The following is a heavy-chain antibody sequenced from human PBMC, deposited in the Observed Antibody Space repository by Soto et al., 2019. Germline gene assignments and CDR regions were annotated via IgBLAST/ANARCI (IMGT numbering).Heavy chain of an antibody. D-gene: IGHD3-10*01. Sequence: SETLSLTCAVSGYSISSGYYWGWIRQPPGKGLEWIGSIYHSGSTYYNPSLKSRVTISVDTSKNQFSLKLSFVTAADTAVYYCARDADQTYYYGSEPLDPWGQGTLVTVSS. CDR2: IYHSGST. J-gene: IGHJ5*02. CDR3: ARDADQTYYYGSEPLDP. V-gene: IGHV4-38-2*02. CDR1: GYSISSGYY.